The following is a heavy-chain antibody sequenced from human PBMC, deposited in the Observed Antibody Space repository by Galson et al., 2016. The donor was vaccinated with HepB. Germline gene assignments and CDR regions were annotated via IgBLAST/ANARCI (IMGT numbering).Heavy chain of an antibody. CDR2: IYWDERK. CDR3: AHTTLVQGANYGLHV. Sequence: PALVKPPQTLTLTCTFSGFSLRTSGGGVVWIRQPPGKALEWVALIYWDERKRYSPPLKSRLTITKDTSRKQVVLTMTNMDPVDTATYYCAHTTLVQGANYGLHVWGQGTTVTVPS. D-gene: IGHD3-10*01. V-gene: IGHV2-5*02. CDR1: GFSLRTSGGG. J-gene: IGHJ6*02.